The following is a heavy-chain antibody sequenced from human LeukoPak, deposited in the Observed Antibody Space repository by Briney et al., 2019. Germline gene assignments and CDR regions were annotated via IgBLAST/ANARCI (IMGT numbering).Heavy chain of an antibody. J-gene: IGHJ4*02. V-gene: IGHV3-7*01. Sequence: GALRLSCAASGFTFSNYWMSWVRQAPGKGLEWVAYIKQDGSEEYYVNSVKGRFTISRDNAKNSLHLQMNSLRAEDTAIYYCAREDDWNYEDYWGQGTLVSVSS. D-gene: IGHD1-7*01. CDR1: GFTFSNYW. CDR3: AREDDWNYEDY. CDR2: IKQDGSEE.